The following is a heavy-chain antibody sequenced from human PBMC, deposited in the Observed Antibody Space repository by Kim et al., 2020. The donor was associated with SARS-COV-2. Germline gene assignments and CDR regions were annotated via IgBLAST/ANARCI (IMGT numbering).Heavy chain of an antibody. Sequence: PKSRVTISVDTSKTQFSLKLSSGTAADTAVYYCARHKSGPGGYSSGWYDYWGQGTLVTVSS. CDR3: ARHKSGPGGYSSGWYDY. D-gene: IGHD6-19*01. V-gene: IGHV4-59*08. J-gene: IGHJ4*02.